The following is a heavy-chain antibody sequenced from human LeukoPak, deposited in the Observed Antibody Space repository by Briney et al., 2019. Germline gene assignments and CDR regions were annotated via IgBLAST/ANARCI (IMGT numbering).Heavy chain of an antibody. Sequence: GGSLRLSCAASGFTFSSYEMNWVRQAPGKGLEWVSYISSGGSPIYYADSVKGRFTISRDNAKNSLYLQMNSLRAEDTAVYYCARVYSSSSGKTFDYWGQGTLVTVSS. D-gene: IGHD6-6*01. J-gene: IGHJ4*02. CDR1: GFTFSSYE. CDR3: ARVYSSSSGKTFDY. CDR2: ISSGGSPI. V-gene: IGHV3-48*03.